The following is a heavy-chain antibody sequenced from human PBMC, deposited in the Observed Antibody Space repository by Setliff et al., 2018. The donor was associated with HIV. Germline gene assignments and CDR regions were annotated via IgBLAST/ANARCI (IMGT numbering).Heavy chain of an antibody. CDR2: INPSGGST. Sequence: GASVKVSCKASGYTFTRYFMHCVRQAPGQGLEWLGMINPSGGSTWYAQKFQGRVTITADESTSTAYMELSSLRSEDTAMYYCARAIYSGYYYREFDYWGQGTLVTVSS. CDR3: ARAIYSGYYYREFDY. V-gene: IGHV1-46*01. D-gene: IGHD5-12*01. CDR1: GYTFTRYF. J-gene: IGHJ4*02.